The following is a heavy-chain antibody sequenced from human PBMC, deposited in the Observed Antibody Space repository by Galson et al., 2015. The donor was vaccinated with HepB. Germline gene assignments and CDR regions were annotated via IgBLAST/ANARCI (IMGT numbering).Heavy chain of an antibody. CDR1: GFTFSSYV. CDR2: ISYDGSSK. V-gene: IGHV3-30-3*01. D-gene: IGHD3-22*01. J-gene: IGHJ4*02. Sequence: SLRLSCAASGFTFSSYVMHWVRQAPGKGLEWVAVISYDGSSKYYADSVKGRFTISRDNSKNTLYLQMNSLRAEDTAVYYCARGSAYYDSSGFHSFDYWGQGTLVTVSS. CDR3: ARGSAYYDSSGFHSFDY.